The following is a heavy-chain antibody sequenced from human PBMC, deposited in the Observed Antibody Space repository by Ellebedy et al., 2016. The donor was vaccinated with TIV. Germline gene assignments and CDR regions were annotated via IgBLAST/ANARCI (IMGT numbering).Heavy chain of an antibody. CDR3: ARVPNFQYGDPDFDY. CDR2: IYYSGST. J-gene: IGHJ4*02. Sequence: SETLSLXCTVSGGSISSSSYYWGWIRQPPGKGLEWIGSIYYSGSTYYNPSPKSRVTISVDTSKNQFSLKLSSVTAADTAVYYCARVPNFQYGDPDFDYWGQGTLVTVSS. CDR1: GGSISSSSYY. V-gene: IGHV4-39*07. D-gene: IGHD4-17*01.